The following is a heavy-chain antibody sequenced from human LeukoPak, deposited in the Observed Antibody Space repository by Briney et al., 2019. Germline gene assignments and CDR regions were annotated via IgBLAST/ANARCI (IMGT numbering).Heavy chain of an antibody. CDR2: IHTSGIT. CDR1: GNSMNKYQ. CDR3: ARRVHMDV. Sequence: SETLSLTCNVSGNSMNKYQWSWIRQPPGKGLEWIGNIHTSGITNYNPSLKSRVTISVDTSKSQLSLKLRSVTAADTAVYYCARRVHMDVWGKGTTVTVSS. V-gene: IGHV4-4*09. J-gene: IGHJ6*03.